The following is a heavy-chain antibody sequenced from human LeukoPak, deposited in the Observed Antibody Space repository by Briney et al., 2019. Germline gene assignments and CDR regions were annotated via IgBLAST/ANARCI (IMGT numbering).Heavy chain of an antibody. Sequence: GGSLRLSCAASGFTFSNYGMNWVRQAPGKGLEWVSSISSSSSYIYYADSVKGRFTISRDNAKNSLYLQMNSLRAEDTAVYYCARQPRASIAARTFDYWGQGTLVTVSS. V-gene: IGHV3-21*01. CDR3: ARQPRASIAARTFDY. CDR2: ISSSSSYI. D-gene: IGHD6-6*01. CDR1: GFTFSNYG. J-gene: IGHJ4*02.